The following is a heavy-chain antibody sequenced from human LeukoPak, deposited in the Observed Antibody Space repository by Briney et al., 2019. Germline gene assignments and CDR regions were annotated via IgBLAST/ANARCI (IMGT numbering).Heavy chain of an antibody. CDR3: ARDGERDYGGNLYYYYYMDV. CDR2: INPSGGST. D-gene: IGHD4-23*01. J-gene: IGHJ6*03. CDR1: GYTFTSYY. V-gene: IGHV1-46*01. Sequence: ASVKVSCKASGYTFTSYYMHWVRQAPGQGLEWMGIINPSGGSTSYAQKFQGRVTMTRDTSTSTVYMELSSLRSEDTAVYYCARDGERDYGGNLYYYYYMDVWGKGTTVTVSS.